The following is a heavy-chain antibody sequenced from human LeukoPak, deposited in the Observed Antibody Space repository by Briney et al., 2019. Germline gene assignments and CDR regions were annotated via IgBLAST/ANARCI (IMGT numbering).Heavy chain of an antibody. CDR1: GFIFVNHA. Sequence: GRSLRLSCAASGFIFVNHAMHWVRQAPGKGLEWLALLSYDGRNRHYAHSLRGRFIISRDNSRNTVYLQNNNLRPEDTAIYYCARDEYNNYGSGGYFDPWGLGTLVTVSS. J-gene: IGHJ5*02. V-gene: IGHV3-30*04. D-gene: IGHD5-12*01. CDR2: LSYDGRNR. CDR3: ARDEYNNYGSGGYFDP.